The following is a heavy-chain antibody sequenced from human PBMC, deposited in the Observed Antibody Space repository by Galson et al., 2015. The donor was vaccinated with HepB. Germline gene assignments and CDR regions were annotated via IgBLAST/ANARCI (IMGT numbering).Heavy chain of an antibody. J-gene: IGHJ4*02. CDR1: GFTFSDYY. D-gene: IGHD6-13*01. Sequence: SLRLSCAASGFTFSDYYMSWIRQAPGKGLEWVSYISSSGSTIYYADSVKGRFTISRDNAKNSLYLQMSSLRAEDTAVYYCAREASIAAAGKIDYWGQGTLVTVSS. CDR3: AREASIAAAGKIDY. CDR2: ISSSGSTI. V-gene: IGHV3-11*01.